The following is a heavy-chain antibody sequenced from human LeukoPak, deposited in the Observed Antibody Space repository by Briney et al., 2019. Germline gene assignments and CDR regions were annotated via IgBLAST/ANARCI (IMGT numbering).Heavy chain of an antibody. D-gene: IGHD6-19*01. CDR3: ANVDSSGWTNYYYYGMDV. V-gene: IGHV3-30*18. CDR1: GFTFSSYG. J-gene: IGHJ6*02. CDR2: ISYDGSNK. Sequence: PGGSLRLSCAASGFTFSSYGMHWVRQAPGKGLEWVAVISYDGSNKYYADSVKGRFTISRDNSKNTLYLQMNSLRAEDTAVYYCANVDSSGWTNYYYYGMDVWGQGTTVTVSS.